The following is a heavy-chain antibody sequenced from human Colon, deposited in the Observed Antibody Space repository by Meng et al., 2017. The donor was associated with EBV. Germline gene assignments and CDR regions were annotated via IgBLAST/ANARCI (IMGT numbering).Heavy chain of an antibody. J-gene: IGHJ4*02. D-gene: IGHD2-15*01. CDR3: ATALY. CDR2: ISGSGLST. CDR1: GFTFSSSA. Sequence: VRRVEPGGALVQTGGSLGLSWAAFGFTFSSSALSWVRQAPGRGLEWVSTISGSGLSTYYADSVKGRFTISRDNSKNTLYLQMNSLRAEDTALYYCATALYWGQGTLVTVSS. V-gene: IGHV3-23*04.